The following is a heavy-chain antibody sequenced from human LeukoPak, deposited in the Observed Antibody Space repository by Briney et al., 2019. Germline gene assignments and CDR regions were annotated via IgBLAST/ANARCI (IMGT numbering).Heavy chain of an antibody. CDR3: AREYHRWEPGYFDY. CDR2: INPNSGGT. J-gene: IGHJ4*02. CDR1: GYTFTGYY. V-gene: IGHV1-2*04. D-gene: IGHD1-14*01. Sequence: GASVKVSCKASGYTFTGYYMHWVRQAPGQGLEWMGWINPNSGGTNYAQKFQGWVTMTRDTSISTAYMELSRLRSDDTAVYYCAREYHRWEPGYFDYCGQGTLVTVSS.